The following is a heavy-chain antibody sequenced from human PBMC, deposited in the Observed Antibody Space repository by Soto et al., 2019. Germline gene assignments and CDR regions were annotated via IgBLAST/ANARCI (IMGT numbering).Heavy chain of an antibody. D-gene: IGHD3-3*01. J-gene: IGHJ6*02. CDR2: IYYSGST. Sequence: SETLSLTCTVSGGSISNYYWSWIRQPPGKGLEWIGYIYYSGSTNYNPSLKSRVTISVDTSKNQFSLKLSSVTAADTAVYYCARVTIFGRYYYYGMDVWGQGTTVTVSS. V-gene: IGHV4-59*01. CDR3: ARVTIFGRYYYYGMDV. CDR1: GGSISNYY.